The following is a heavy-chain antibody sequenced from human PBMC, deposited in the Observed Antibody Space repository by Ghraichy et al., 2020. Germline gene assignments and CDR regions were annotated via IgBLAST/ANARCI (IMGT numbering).Heavy chain of an antibody. V-gene: IGHV7-4-1*02. Sequence: ASVKVSFKASGYTFTSYAMNWVRQAPGQGLEWMGWINTNTGNPTYAQGFTGRFVFSLDTSVSTAYLQISSLKAEDTAVYYCARVGRITMVRGAFDYWGQGTLVTVSS. CDR3: ARVGRITMVRGAFDY. J-gene: IGHJ4*02. CDR1: GYTFTSYA. CDR2: INTNTGNP. D-gene: IGHD3-10*01.